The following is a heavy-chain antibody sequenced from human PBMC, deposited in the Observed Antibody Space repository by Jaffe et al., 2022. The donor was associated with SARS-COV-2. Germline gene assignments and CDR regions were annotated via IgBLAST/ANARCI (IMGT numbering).Heavy chain of an antibody. CDR3: AKGLEIGYSYGLDYFDY. J-gene: IGHJ4*02. CDR1: GFTFDDYA. V-gene: IGHV3-9*01. D-gene: IGHD5-18*01. Sequence: EVQLVESGGGLVQPGRSLRLSCAASGFTFDDYAMHWVRQAPGKGLEWVSGISWNSGSIGYADSVKGRFTISRDNAKNSLYLQMNSLRAEDTALYYCAKGLEIGYSYGLDYFDYWGQGTLVTVSS. CDR2: ISWNSGSI.